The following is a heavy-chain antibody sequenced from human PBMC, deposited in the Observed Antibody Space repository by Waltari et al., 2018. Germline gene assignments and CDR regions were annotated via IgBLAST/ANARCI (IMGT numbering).Heavy chain of an antibody. J-gene: IGHJ6*03. CDR1: GGSISSYY. CDR3: ARAAGSYNWNYGSYYYYYMDV. V-gene: IGHV4-59*01. CDR2: IYYSGST. Sequence: QVQLQESGPGLVKPSETLSITCTVSGGSISSYYWSWIRQPPGKGLEWIGYIYYSGSTNYNPSLKSRVTISVDTSKNQFSLKLSSVTAADTAVYYCARAAGSYNWNYGSYYYYYMDVWGKGTTVTVSS. D-gene: IGHD1-7*01.